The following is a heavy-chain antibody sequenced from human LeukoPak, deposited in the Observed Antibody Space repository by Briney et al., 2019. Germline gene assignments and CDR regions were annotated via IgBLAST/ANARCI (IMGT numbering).Heavy chain of an antibody. V-gene: IGHV1-69*13. D-gene: IGHD6-19*01. CDR1: GGTFSSYA. CDR2: IIPIFGTA. CDR3: AVESSGIAVAGTYYFDY. Sequence: SVKVSCKASGGTFSSYAISWVRQAPGQGLEWMAGIIPIFGTANYAQKFQGRVTITADESTSTAYMELSSLRSEDTAVYYCAVESSGIAVAGTYYFDYWGQGTLVTVSS. J-gene: IGHJ4*02.